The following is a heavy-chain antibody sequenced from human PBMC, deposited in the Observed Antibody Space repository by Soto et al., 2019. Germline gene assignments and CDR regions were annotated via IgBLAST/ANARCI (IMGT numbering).Heavy chain of an antibody. CDR1: GLSFSSYA. J-gene: IGHJ4*02. CDR3: AILYSNSWYTGYYFDY. CDR2: FSDGGSNT. Sequence: GGSLRLSCAASGLSFSSYAMSWVRQAPGKGLEWVSAFSDGGSNTYYTDSVKGRLTISRDNFKNTLFLQMNSLRAEDTAVYYCAILYSNSWYTGYYFDYWGQGTLVTVSS. D-gene: IGHD6-13*01. V-gene: IGHV3-23*01.